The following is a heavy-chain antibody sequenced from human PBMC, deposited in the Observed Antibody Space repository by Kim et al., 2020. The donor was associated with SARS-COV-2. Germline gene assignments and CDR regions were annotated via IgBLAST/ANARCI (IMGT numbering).Heavy chain of an antibody. Sequence: ASVRVSCKVSGYTLTELSMHWVRQAPGKGLEWMGGFDPEDGETIYAQKFQGRVTMTEDTSTDTAYMELSSLISEDTAVYYCATAPALVRDGWFDPWGQGTLVTVSS. CDR2: FDPEDGET. CDR1: GYTLTELS. V-gene: IGHV1-24*01. J-gene: IGHJ5*02. D-gene: IGHD6-6*01. CDR3: ATAPALVRDGWFDP.